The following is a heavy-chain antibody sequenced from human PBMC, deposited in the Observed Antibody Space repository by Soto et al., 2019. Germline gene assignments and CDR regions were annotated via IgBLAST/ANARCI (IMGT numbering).Heavy chain of an antibody. CDR2: ISGSGVST. Sequence: GSLRLYGPASGFTCSSYAMRWVRQGPGKGLEWVSAISGSGVSTYYADSVKGRFTISRDNSKNTLYLQMNSLRAEDTAVYYCAKDRGSSSYYYYYGMDVWGQGTTVTVSS. CDR3: AKDRGSSSYYYYYGMDV. J-gene: IGHJ6*02. V-gene: IGHV3-23*01. CDR1: GFTCSSYA. D-gene: IGHD6-6*01.